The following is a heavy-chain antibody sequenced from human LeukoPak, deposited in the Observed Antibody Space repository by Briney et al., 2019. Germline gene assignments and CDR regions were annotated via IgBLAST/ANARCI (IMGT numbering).Heavy chain of an antibody. Sequence: GGSLRLSCKLSGMTFFNAWMSWVRRAPGRGLEWVGRIKDRGAGGTADYAASVEGRFSISRDDSRSTMYLQMSSLRAEDTAVYYCAKDRGDYGDYVDYWGQGTLVTVSS. D-gene: IGHD4-17*01. V-gene: IGHV3-15*01. CDR1: GMTFFNAW. CDR2: IKDRGAGGTA. J-gene: IGHJ4*02. CDR3: AKDRGDYGDYVDY.